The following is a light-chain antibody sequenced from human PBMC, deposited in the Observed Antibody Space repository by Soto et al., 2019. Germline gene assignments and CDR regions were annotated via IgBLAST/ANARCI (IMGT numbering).Light chain of an antibody. CDR2: GAS. J-gene: IGKJ1*01. CDR3: QQYGSSPWT. V-gene: IGKV3-20*01. Sequence: EIVLTQSPGTLSLSPGDRATLSCRASQSVTNSYIAWYQQKPGQAPRLLIYGASSRTTGIQDRFTGSGSGTDFTLTITRLEPEDFAVYHCQQYGSSPWTFGQGTKVEIK. CDR1: QSVTNSY.